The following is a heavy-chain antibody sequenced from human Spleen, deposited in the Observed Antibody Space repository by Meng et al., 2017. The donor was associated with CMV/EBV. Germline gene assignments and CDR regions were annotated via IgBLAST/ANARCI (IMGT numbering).Heavy chain of an antibody. Sequence: ASVKVSCKASGYIFTGYYIHWVRQAPGQGLEWMGWINPNRGGTNYAQKFQGRVTLTRDTSINTVYMELSRLISDDTAVYYCARDSFGDHYFDYWGQGTLVTVSS. V-gene: IGHV1-2*02. CDR3: ARDSFGDHYFDY. CDR2: INPNRGGT. CDR1: GYIFTGYY. J-gene: IGHJ4*02. D-gene: IGHD3-10*01.